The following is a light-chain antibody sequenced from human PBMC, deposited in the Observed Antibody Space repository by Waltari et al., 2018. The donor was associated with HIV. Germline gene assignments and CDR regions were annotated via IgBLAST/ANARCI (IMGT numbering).Light chain of an antibody. J-gene: IGLJ2*01. CDR3: QVWDSSSDHVV. CDR1: NIGSKS. Sequence: SYVLTQPPSVSVAPGKTARITCGGNNIGSKSVHWYQQKPGQAPVLVIYDESDRPSGIPERFCGSNSGNTATLTISRVEAGDEADYYCQVWDSSSDHVVFGGGTKLTVL. V-gene: IGLV3-21*04. CDR2: DES.